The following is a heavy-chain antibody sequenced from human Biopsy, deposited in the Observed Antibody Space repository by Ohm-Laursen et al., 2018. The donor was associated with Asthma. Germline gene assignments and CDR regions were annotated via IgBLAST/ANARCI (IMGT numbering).Heavy chain of an antibody. CDR2: INHRGST. V-gene: IGHV4-34*01. J-gene: IGHJ3*01. D-gene: IGHD3-10*01. CDR1: GGSFSNYY. CDR3: ARSPYYYGLLGPTRGFGVYAV. Sequence: GTLSLTWAVYGGSFSNYYRTWIRQPPGKGLEWIGEINHRGSTSYNPSLKSRVTLSVDTSKNQFSVKLRSVTAADTAVYYCARSPYYYGLLGPTRGFGVYAVWGHGTLVTVSS.